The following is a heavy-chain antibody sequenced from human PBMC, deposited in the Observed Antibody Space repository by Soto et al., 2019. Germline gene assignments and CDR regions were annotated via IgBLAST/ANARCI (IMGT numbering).Heavy chain of an antibody. CDR1: AGTFDSYT. J-gene: IGHJ4*02. D-gene: IGHD3-10*01. Sequence: QVLLVQSGAEVKKPGSSVKVSCSASAGTFDSYTISWVRQVPGQGLEWMGRIIPMLRMANFAQNFQGRVTMNADESTSTAYMVLSSLRSEDTAVYFCATNYGSGSTHFDHWGQGTPVTVTS. CDR3: ATNYGSGSTHFDH. V-gene: IGHV1-69*02. CDR2: IIPMLRMA.